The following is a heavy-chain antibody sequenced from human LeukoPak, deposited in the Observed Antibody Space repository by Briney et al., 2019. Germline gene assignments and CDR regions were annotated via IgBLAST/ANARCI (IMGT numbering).Heavy chain of an antibody. Sequence: ASVKVSCKASGGTFSSYAISWVRQAPGQGLEWMGGIIPIFGTANYAQKFQGRVTITADESTSTAYMELSSLGSEDTAVYYCARDYGHFAVGELLIGYWGQGTLVTVSS. J-gene: IGHJ4*02. D-gene: IGHD3-10*01. CDR1: GGTFSSYA. CDR2: IIPIFGTA. V-gene: IGHV1-69*13. CDR3: ARDYGHFAVGELLIGY.